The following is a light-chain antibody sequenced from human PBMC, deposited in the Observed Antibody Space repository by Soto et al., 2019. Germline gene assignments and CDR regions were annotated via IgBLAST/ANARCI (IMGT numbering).Light chain of an antibody. CDR3: QQYNDWPLT. CDR2: GAS. V-gene: IGKV3-15*01. J-gene: IGKJ4*01. CDR1: QSVKNN. Sequence: EIVLRQSPATLCVWPGERVTVPCRRSQSVKNNVAWYQQKPGQAPRLLIHGASTRATDIPARFSGSGYGTEFTLTISSLQSEDFAAYYCQQYNDWPLTFGGGTKVDIK.